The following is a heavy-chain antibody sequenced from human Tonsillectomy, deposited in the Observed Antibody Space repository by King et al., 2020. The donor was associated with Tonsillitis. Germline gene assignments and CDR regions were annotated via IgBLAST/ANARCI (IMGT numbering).Heavy chain of an antibody. CDR1: GYTFTSNG. Sequence: VQLVQSGAEVKKPGASVKVSCKASGYTFTSNGISWVRQAPGQGLEWMGWISSYNGNTNYAQKFQGRVTMTKDTSTTTAYMELRRLRFDDTAAFSCARVSGDYEILTGFVYWGQGSLVTVSS. J-gene: IGHJ4*02. CDR2: ISSYNGNT. D-gene: IGHD3-9*01. CDR3: ARVSGDYEILTGFVY. V-gene: IGHV1-18*04.